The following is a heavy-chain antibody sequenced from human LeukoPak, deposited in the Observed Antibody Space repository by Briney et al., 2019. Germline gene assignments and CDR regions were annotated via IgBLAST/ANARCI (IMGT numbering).Heavy chain of an antibody. J-gene: IGHJ4*02. D-gene: IGHD3-22*01. CDR1: GGSISSGDYS. CDR2: IYNSRNT. CDR3: ARTAYDSSDFCRFDY. Sequence: KSSQTLSLTCAVSGGSISSGDYSWSWMRQPPGEGLEWIGIIYNSRNTYYNPSLNRRITLSVDTSKNQFSLTLSSVTAADTAVYYCARTAYDSSDFCRFDYWGQGTLVTVSS. V-gene: IGHV4-30-4*07.